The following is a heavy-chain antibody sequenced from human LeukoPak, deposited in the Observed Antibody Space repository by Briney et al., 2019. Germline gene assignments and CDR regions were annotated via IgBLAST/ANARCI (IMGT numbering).Heavy chain of an antibody. J-gene: IGHJ4*02. CDR1: GGSISSTTYY. D-gene: IGHD3-10*01. CDR3: ARGGSGFVVDY. Sequence: PSETLSLTCTVSGGSISSTTYYWGWIRQSPGKGLEWFGSIYYSGTTYYSPSLKSRVAISIDTSKNQFSLKLSSVTAADTAFYYCARGGSGFVVDYWGQGTLVTVSS. V-gene: IGHV4-39*07. CDR2: IYYSGTT.